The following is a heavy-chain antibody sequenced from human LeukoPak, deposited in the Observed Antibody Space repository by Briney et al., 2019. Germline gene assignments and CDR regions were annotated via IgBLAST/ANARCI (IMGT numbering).Heavy chain of an antibody. Sequence: GGSLRLSCAASGFTFSSYSMNWVRQAPGKGLEWVSSISSSSRYIYYADSVKGRFTISRDNAKNSLYLQMNSLRAEDTAVYYCARTRFFRSTVLYYFDYWGQGTLVTVSS. D-gene: IGHD3-3*01. CDR1: GFTFSSYS. CDR3: ARTRFFRSTVLYYFDY. J-gene: IGHJ4*02. V-gene: IGHV3-21*01. CDR2: ISSSSRYI.